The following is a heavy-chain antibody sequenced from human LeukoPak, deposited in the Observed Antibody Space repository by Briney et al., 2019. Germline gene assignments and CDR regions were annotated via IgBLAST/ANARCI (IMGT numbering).Heavy chain of an antibody. J-gene: IGHJ4*02. D-gene: IGHD3-3*01. CDR2: ISAYNGNT. V-gene: IGHV1-18*01. Sequence: GASVKVSCKASGYTFTSYGISWARQAPGQGLEWMGWISAYNGNTNYAQKLQGRVTMTRNTSISTAYMELSSLRSEDTAVYYCARFSSEWSPDYWGQGTLVTVSS. CDR1: GYTFTSYG. CDR3: ARFSSEWSPDY.